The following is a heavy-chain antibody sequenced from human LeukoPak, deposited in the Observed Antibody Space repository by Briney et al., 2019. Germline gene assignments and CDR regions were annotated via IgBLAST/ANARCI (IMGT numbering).Heavy chain of an antibody. D-gene: IGHD4-17*01. CDR1: GFTFSNHG. CDR3: AKLTRTTDFDY. CDR2: ISGSGGST. Sequence: PGGSLRLSCAASGFTFSNHGMNWVRQAPGKGLEWVSGISGSGGSTYYADSVKGRFTISRDNSKNTLYLQMNSLRAEDTAVYYCAKLTRTTDFDYWGQGTLVTVSS. J-gene: IGHJ4*02. V-gene: IGHV3-23*01.